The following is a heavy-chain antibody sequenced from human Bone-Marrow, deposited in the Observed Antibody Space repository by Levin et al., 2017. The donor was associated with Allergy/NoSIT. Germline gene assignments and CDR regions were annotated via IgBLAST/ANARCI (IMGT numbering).Heavy chain of an antibody. D-gene: IGHD2-8*01. J-gene: IGHJ4*02. Sequence: GESLKISCKASGYTFTGYYMHWVRQAPGQGLEWMGWINPNSGGTNYAQKFQGRVTMTRDTSISTAYMELSRLRSDDTAVYYCARAGYCTNGVWRVVDYWGQGTLVTVSS. CDR1: GYTFTGYY. CDR3: ARAGYCTNGVWRVVDY. V-gene: IGHV1-2*02. CDR2: INPNSGGT.